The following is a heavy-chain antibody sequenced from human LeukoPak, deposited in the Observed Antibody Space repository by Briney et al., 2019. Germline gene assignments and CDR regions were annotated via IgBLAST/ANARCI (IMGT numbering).Heavy chain of an antibody. CDR1: GGSISSYY. CDR3: ARGDYGDYVN. CDR2: IYYSGRT. D-gene: IGHD4-17*01. J-gene: IGHJ4*02. Sequence: SETLSLTCAVSGGSISSYYWSWIRQPPGKGLEWIGYIYYSGRTNYNPSLKSRVTISVDTSKNQFSLKLDSVTAADTAVYYCARGDYGDYVNWGQGTLVTVSS. V-gene: IGHV4-59*01.